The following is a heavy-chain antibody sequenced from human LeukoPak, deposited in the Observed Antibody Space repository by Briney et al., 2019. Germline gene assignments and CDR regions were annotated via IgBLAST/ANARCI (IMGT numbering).Heavy chain of an antibody. CDR1: GFTVSSNY. D-gene: IGHD2-8*01. J-gene: IGHJ3*02. CDR3: AKALMGIKDAFDI. CDR2: IYSGGST. Sequence: GGSLRLSCAASGFTVSSNYMSWVRQAPGKGLEWVSVIYSGGSTYYADSVKGRFTISRDNSKNTLYLQMNSLRAEDTAVYYCAKALMGIKDAFDIWGQGTMVTVSS. V-gene: IGHV3-66*01.